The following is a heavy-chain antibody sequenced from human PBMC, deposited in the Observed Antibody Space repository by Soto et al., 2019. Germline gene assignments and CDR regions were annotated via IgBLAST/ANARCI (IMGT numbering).Heavy chain of an antibody. CDR1: GFTFSGSA. CDR3: MGDYTTLHYYYYGMDV. CDR2: IRSKANSYAT. Sequence: PGGSLRLSCAASGFTFSGSAMHWVRQASGKGLEWVGRIRSKANSYATAYAASVKGRFTISRDDSKNTAYLQMNSLKTEDTAVYYCMGDYTTLHYYYYGMDVWGQGTTVTVSS. D-gene: IGHD4-17*01. V-gene: IGHV3-73*01. J-gene: IGHJ6*02.